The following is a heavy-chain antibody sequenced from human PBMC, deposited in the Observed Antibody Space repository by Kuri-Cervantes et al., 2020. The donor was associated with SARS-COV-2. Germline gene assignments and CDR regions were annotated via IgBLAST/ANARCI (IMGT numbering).Heavy chain of an antibody. J-gene: IGHJ4*01. CDR3: ARRSWAYYFDF. CDR1: GGSISSNSHY. V-gene: IGHV4-39*01. CDR2: IYFTGST. D-gene: IGHD7-27*01. Sequence: ESLKISCAVSGGSISSNSHYWAWIRQLPDKGLEWIGTIYFTGSTYYNPSLRSRVTISIDTSKDRFSLKLNSVTATDAAVYYCARRSWAYYFDFWGQGSLVTVSS.